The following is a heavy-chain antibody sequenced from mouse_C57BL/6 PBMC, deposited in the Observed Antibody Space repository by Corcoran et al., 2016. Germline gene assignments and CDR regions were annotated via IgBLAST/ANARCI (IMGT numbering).Heavy chain of an antibody. CDR2: INTYSGVP. J-gene: IGHJ2*01. CDR3: AREWVYFDY. Sequence: QIQLVQSGPELKKPGETVKISCKASGYTFTTYGMSWVKQAPGKGLKWMGWINTYSGVPTYADDFKGRFAFSLETSANTAYLQINNLKNEDSATYFCAREWVYFDYWGQGTTLTVSS. CDR1: GYTFTTYG. V-gene: IGHV9-3*01.